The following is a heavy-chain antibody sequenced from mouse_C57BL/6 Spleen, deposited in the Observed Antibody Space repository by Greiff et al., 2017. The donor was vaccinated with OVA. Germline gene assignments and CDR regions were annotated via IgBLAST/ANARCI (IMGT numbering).Heavy chain of an antibody. CDR1: GYTFTDYA. D-gene: IGHD2-4*01. CDR3: TRLEDYGNAMDY. J-gene: IGHJ4*01. V-gene: IGHV1-15*01. Sequence: QVQLQQSGAELVRPGASVTLSCKASGYTFTDYAMHWVKQTPVHGLEWIGAIDPETGGTAYNQKFKGKAILTADKSSSTAYMELRSLTSEDSAVYDCTRLEDYGNAMDYGGQGTSVTVSS. CDR2: IDPETGGT.